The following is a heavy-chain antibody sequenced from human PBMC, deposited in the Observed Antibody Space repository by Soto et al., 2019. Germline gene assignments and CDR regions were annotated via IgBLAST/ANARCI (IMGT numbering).Heavy chain of an antibody. CDR1: GFTFSNAW. Sequence: GGSLRLSCAASGFTFSNAWMSWVRQAPGKGLEWVGRIKSKTDDGTTDYAAPVKGRFTISRDDSKNTLYLQMNSLKTEDTAVYYCTTDIAATPADYWGQGTLVTVSS. CDR3: TTDIAATPADY. J-gene: IGHJ4*02. CDR2: IKSKTDDGTT. D-gene: IGHD2-15*01. V-gene: IGHV3-15*01.